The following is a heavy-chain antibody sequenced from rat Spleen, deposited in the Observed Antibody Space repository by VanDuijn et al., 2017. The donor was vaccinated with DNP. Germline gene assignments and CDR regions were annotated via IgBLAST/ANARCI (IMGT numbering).Heavy chain of an antibody. Sequence: EVQLVESGGGLVQPGRSLKLSCAASGFTFSDYNMAWVRQAPKKGLEWVATIIYDGSRTYYRDSVKGRFTISRDNAKSTLYLQMDSLRSEDTATYYCATPIKQLGWFAYWGQGTLVTVSS. CDR2: IIYDGSRT. J-gene: IGHJ3*01. CDR1: GFTFSDYN. V-gene: IGHV5S10*01. CDR3: ATPIKQLGWFAY. D-gene: IGHD1-10*01.